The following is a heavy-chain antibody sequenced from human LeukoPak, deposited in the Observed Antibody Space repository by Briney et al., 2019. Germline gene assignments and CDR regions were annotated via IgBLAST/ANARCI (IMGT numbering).Heavy chain of an antibody. D-gene: IGHD6-13*01. CDR2: ISYDGANK. J-gene: IGHJ5*02. Sequence: GRSLRLSCAASGFIFSDYAIHWVRQAPGKGLEWVAVISYDGANKYYADSVKGRFTISRDNSKNTLYLQMNSLRAEDTAVYFCARERLAATGTGWFDPWGQGTLVTVSS. V-gene: IGHV3-30*04. CDR3: ARERLAATGTGWFDP. CDR1: GFIFSDYA.